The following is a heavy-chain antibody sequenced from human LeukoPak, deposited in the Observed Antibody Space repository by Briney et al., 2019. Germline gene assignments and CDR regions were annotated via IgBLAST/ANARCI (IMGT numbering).Heavy chain of an antibody. CDR1: GFTFSSFG. D-gene: IGHD2-2*01. J-gene: IGHJ4*02. CDR2: IRYDGNNI. CDR3: ARDGRRNCSTLNCYIFSN. Sequence: GGSLRLSCAASGFTFSSFGIHWVRQAPGQGLEWVTFIRYDGNNINYADPVKGRFTISRDNSKNTVYLQMNSLRGEDTAVYYCARDGRRNCSTLNCYIFSNWGQGTLVTVSS. V-gene: IGHV3-30*02.